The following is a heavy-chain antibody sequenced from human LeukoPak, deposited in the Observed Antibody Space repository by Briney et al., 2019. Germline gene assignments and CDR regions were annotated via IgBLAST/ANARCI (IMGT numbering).Heavy chain of an antibody. CDR3: ARGHGYCSGGSCYWAGYYYYMGV. V-gene: IGHV4-39*07. CDR1: GGSISSSSYY. J-gene: IGHJ6*03. Sequence: SETLSLTCTVSGGSISSSSYYWGWIRQPPGKGLEWIGEINHSGSTNYNPSLKSRVTISVDTSKNQFSLKLSSVTAADTAVYYCARGHGYCSGGSCYWAGYYYYMGVWGKGTTVTVSS. CDR2: INHSGST. D-gene: IGHD2-15*01.